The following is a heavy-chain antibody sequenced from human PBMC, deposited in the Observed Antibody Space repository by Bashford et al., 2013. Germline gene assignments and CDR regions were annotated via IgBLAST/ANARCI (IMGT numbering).Heavy chain of an antibody. Sequence: ASVKVSCKASGYTFTSYGISWVRQAPGQGLEWMGWISAYNGNTNYAQKLQGRVTMTTDTSTSTAYMELRSLRSDDTAVYYCARDNDDILTGYYLDYYYGMDVWGQGTTVTVSS. CDR2: ISAYNGNT. CDR3: ARDNDDILTGYYLDYYYGMDV. D-gene: IGHD3-9*01. V-gene: IGHV1-18*01. CDR1: GYTFTSYG. J-gene: IGHJ6*02.